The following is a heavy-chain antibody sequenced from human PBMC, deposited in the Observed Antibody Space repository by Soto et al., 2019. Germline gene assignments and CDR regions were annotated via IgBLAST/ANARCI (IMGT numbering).Heavy chain of an antibody. J-gene: IGHJ6*02. CDR2: IYYSGST. Sequence: SETLSLTCTVSGGSVSSGSYYWSWIRQPPGKGLEWIGYIYYSGSTNYNPSLKSRVTISVDTSKNQFSLKLSSVTAADTAVYYCARVSTAGAGSHYYYYYGMDVWGQGTTVTVSS. D-gene: IGHD6-19*01. CDR1: GGSVSSGSYY. V-gene: IGHV4-61*01. CDR3: ARVSTAGAGSHYYYYYGMDV.